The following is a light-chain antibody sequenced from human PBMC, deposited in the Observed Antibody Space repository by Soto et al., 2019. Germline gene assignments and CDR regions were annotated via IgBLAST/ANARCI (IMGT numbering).Light chain of an antibody. CDR2: KSS. J-gene: IGKJ4*01. V-gene: IGKV1-5*03. Sequence: DIQMTQSPSTLSASVGDRVTITCRASQSIGTWLAWYQQKPGKAPNLLIYKSSSLESGVPSRFSGSGSGTEFTLTISSLQPDDFATYYCQQYNNYPLTFGGGTKVDI. CDR1: QSIGTW. CDR3: QQYNNYPLT.